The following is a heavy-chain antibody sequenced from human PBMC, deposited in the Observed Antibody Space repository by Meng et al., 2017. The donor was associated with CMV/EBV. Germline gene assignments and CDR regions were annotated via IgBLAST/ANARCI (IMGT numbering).Heavy chain of an antibody. Sequence: SVTVSCKASVYTFTDYYMHWVRQAPGQGLEWMGWINPNSGGTNYAQKFQGRVTMTSDTSISTAHMEPSRLRSDDTAVYYCASYCSGGSCYYYWGQGTLVTVSS. J-gene: IGHJ4*02. V-gene: IGHV1-2*02. CDR1: VYTFTDYY. D-gene: IGHD2-15*01. CDR3: ASYCSGGSCYYY. CDR2: INPNSGGT.